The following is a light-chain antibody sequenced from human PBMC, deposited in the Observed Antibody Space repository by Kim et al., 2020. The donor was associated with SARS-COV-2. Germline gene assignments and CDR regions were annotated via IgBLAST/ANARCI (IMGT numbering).Light chain of an antibody. CDR1: RGSIASNY. J-gene: IGLJ3*02. V-gene: IGLV6-57*01. Sequence: NFMLTKPHSVSEAPGKTVTISCTRSRGSIASNYVQWYQQRPGSSPTTVIYEYNKKPPGVPDRCSGSIDSSSNSASLTISGLKTEDEADYYCQSYDSSTPLVFGGGTQLTVL. CDR2: EYN. CDR3: QSYDSSTPLV.